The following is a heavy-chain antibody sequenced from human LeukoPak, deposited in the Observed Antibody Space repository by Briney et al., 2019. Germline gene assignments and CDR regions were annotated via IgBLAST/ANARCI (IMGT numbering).Heavy chain of an antibody. J-gene: IGHJ4*02. Sequence: ASVKVSCKASGYTFTGYYIHWVRQAPEQGLEWMGWINPNSGGTNYAQKFQGRVTMTRDTSISTAYMELSRLRSDDTAVYYCVTLNYYYGSGSYDYWGQGTLVTVSS. CDR2: INPNSGGT. V-gene: IGHV1-2*02. D-gene: IGHD3-10*01. CDR1: GYTFTGYY. CDR3: VTLNYYYGSGSYDY.